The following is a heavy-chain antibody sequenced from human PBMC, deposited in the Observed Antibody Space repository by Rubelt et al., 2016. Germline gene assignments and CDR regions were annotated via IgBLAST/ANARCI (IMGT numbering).Heavy chain of an antibody. Sequence: VQLVESGGGLVQPGGSLRLSCAASGFTFSDYYMSWLRQAPGKGLEWVSSISSSSSTIYYSDYGKGRFTISRDNAKNSLYLQMNSLRAEDTAVYYCARGADYWGQGTLVTVSS. CDR2: ISSSSSTI. J-gene: IGHJ4*02. V-gene: IGHV3-11*04. CDR3: ARGADY. CDR1: GFTFSDYY.